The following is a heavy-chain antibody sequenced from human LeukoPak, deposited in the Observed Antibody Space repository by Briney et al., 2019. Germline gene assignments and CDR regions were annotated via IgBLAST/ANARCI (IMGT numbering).Heavy chain of an antibody. V-gene: IGHV4-59*08. J-gene: IGHJ4*02. CDR3: ARHGTISSESYFDY. D-gene: IGHD1-14*01. CDR2: IHNSGRH. CDR1: GGSVSRYY. Sequence: SETLSLTCSVSGGSVSRYYWSWTRQSPGKGREWIGYIHNSGRHNYDPSLKSRVTGFVDTSKNQVSLRLSSVTAADTAVYYCARHGTISSESYFDYWGQGALVTVSS.